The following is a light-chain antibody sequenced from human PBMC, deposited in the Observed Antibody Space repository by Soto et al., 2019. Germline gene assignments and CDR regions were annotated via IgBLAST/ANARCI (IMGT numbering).Light chain of an antibody. CDR1: SSDIGGYNA. V-gene: IGLV2-14*01. Sequence: QSVLTQPASVSGSPGQTITISCTGTSSDIGGYNAVSWYQHHPGKAPKLIIYEVTHRPAGISDRFSASKSGNTAALTISGLQAEDEADYYCNSFRVNHLYGFGTGTKLTVL. J-gene: IGLJ1*01. CDR3: NSFRVNHLYG. CDR2: EVT.